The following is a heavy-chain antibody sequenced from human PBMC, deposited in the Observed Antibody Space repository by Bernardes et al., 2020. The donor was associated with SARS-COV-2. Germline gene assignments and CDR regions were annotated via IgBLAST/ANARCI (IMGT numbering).Heavy chain of an antibody. D-gene: IGHD3-10*01. J-gene: IGHJ2*01. V-gene: IGHV5-51*01. Sequence: GESLKISCKGSGYSFTSYWIGWVRQMPGKGLEWMGIIYPGDSDTRYSPSFQGQVTISADKSISTAYLQWSSLKASDTAMYYCARDRLRGSGSSPWYYDLWGRGTLVTVSS. CDR3: ARDRLRGSGSSPWYYDL. CDR2: IYPGDSDT. CDR1: GYSFTSYW.